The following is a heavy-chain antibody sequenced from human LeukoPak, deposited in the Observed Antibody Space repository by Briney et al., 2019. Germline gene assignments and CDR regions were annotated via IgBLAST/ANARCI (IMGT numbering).Heavy chain of an antibody. CDR3: ARGGFMLYYFDY. Sequence: PSETLSLTCTVSGGSISSSSYYWGWIRQPPGKGLEWVGSIYYSGSTYYNPSLKSRVTISVDTSKNQFSLKLSSVTAADTAVYYCARGGFMLYYFDYWGQGTLVTVSS. D-gene: IGHD3-16*01. J-gene: IGHJ4*02. CDR1: GGSISSSSYY. V-gene: IGHV4-39*07. CDR2: IYYSGST.